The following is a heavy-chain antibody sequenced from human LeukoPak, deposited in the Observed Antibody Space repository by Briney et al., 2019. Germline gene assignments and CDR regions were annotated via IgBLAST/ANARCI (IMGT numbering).Heavy chain of an antibody. CDR2: ISGSGGST. CDR1: GFTFSSYA. J-gene: IGHJ1*01. Sequence: PGGSLRLSCAASGFTFSSYAMSWVRQAPGKGLEWVSAISGSGGSTYYADSVKGRFTISRDNSKNTLYLQMNSLRAEDTAVYYCATRPLSRQWERPDHGTAEYFQHWGQGTLVTVSS. D-gene: IGHD1-26*01. CDR3: ATRPLSRQWERPDHGTAEYFQH. V-gene: IGHV3-23*01.